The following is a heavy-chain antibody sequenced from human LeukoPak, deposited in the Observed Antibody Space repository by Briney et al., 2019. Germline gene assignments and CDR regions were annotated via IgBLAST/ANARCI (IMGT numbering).Heavy chain of an antibody. CDR1: GYTFTTYG. D-gene: IGHD2-15*01. Sequence: ASVKVSCKTSGYTFTTYGILWVRQAPGQGLEWMGWISGYNGNTNYAQKLQGRVTMTTDTSTSTAYMELRSLRSDDTAVYYCARDCWYCSGGSWGGSLDYWGQGTLVTVSS. V-gene: IGHV1-18*01. CDR3: ARDCWYCSGGSWGGSLDY. CDR2: ISGYNGNT. J-gene: IGHJ4*02.